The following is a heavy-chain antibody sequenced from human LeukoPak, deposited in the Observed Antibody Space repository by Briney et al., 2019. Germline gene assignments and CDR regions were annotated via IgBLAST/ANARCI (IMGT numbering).Heavy chain of an antibody. Sequence: GGSLRLSCAASGFTFRTYSMNWVRPAPGEGLEWIASVSKSSSYKYYADSVRGRFTISRDNANNSLYLQMNSLRADDTAVYYCAKGSGVHYWGQGTLVIVSS. CDR3: AKGSGVHY. J-gene: IGHJ4*02. CDR1: GFTFRTYS. CDR2: VSKSSSYK. D-gene: IGHD3-10*01. V-gene: IGHV3-21*01.